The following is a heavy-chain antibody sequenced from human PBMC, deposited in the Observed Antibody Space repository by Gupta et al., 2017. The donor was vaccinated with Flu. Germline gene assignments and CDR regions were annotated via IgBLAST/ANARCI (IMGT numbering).Heavy chain of an antibody. CDR1: GGPFKTYG. V-gene: IGHV1-69*01. Sequence: VQLVQSGAEVKEPWSLVKVPCKASGGPFKTYGISWVRQAPGQGLELVGGIIPMFATANYAQKFQGRVTINADDSTSTVYMELSGLTSEDTAVYFCARNIFELSAQSTFEYWGQGTLVTVSS. CDR3: ARNIFELSAQSTFEY. CDR2: IIPMFATA. D-gene: IGHD3-3*01. J-gene: IGHJ4*02.